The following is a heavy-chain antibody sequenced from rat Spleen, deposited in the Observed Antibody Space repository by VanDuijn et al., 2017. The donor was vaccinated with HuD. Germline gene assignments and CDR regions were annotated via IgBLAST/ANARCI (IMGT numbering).Heavy chain of an antibody. CDR3: ARDRYKDYYFDY. CDR2: ISYDGRTT. D-gene: IGHD1-5*01. CDR1: GFTFSDYA. Sequence: EVQLVESGGGLVQPGNSRKLSCAASGFTFSDYAMAWVRQAPEKGLEWVATISYDGRTTYYRDSVKGRFTISRDNARSTLYLQMDSLRSEDTATYYCARDRYKDYYFDYWGQGVMVTVSS. J-gene: IGHJ2*01. V-gene: IGHV5-17*01.